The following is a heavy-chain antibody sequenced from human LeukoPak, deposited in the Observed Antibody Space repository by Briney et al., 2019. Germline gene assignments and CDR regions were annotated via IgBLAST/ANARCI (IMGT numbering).Heavy chain of an antibody. CDR2: VYHSGST. V-gene: IGHV4-39*07. CDR1: GGSISSGSYY. D-gene: IGHD6-19*01. Sequence: SETLSLTCTVSGGSISSGSYYWSWIRQPAGKGLEWIGSVYHSGSTFYNPSLESRVTISVDTSKNQFSLKLSSVTAADTAVYYCARDPKYSSGVYWGQGTLVTASS. CDR3: ARDPKYSSGVY. J-gene: IGHJ4*02.